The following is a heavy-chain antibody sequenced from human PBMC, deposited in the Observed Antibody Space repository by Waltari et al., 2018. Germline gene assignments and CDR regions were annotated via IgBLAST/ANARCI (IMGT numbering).Heavy chain of an antibody. Sequence: EVQLVESGGGLIQPGGSLRLSCAASGFTVSSNYMSWVRQPPGKGLEWVSVIYSGGSTYYADSVKGRFTISRDNSKNTLYLQMNSLRAEDTAVYYCAKTIMTTVTTAGAFDIWGQGTMVTVSS. CDR2: IYSGGST. D-gene: IGHD4-4*01. CDR3: AKTIMTTVTTAGAFDI. V-gene: IGHV3-53*01. J-gene: IGHJ3*02. CDR1: GFTVSSNY.